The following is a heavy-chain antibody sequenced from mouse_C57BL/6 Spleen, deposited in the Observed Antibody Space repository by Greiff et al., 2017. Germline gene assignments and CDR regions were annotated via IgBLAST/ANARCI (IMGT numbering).Heavy chain of an antibody. J-gene: IGHJ2*01. CDR1: GFTFSSYA. CDR3: SRGAMVTTRYFDY. CDR2: ISDGGSYT. V-gene: IGHV5-4*03. Sequence: EVMLVESGGGLVKPGGSLKLSCAASGFTFSSYAMSWVRQTPEKRLEWVATISDGGSYTYYPDNVKGRFTISRNNAKNNLYLQMRHLKSEDTAMYYCSRGAMVTTRYFDYWGQGTTLTVSS. D-gene: IGHD2-2*01.